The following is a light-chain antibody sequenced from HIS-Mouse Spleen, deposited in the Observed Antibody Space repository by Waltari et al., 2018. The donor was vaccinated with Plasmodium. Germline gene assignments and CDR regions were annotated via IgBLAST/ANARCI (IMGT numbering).Light chain of an antibody. CDR1: SSHVGGYTY. Sequence: QSALTQPPSASGSPGQSVPISCTGTSSHVGGYTYVSWYQQHPGKAPKLMIYEVSKRPSGVPVRFSGSKSGNTASLTVSGLQAEDEADYYCSSYAGSNNLVFGGGTKLTVL. CDR2: EVS. V-gene: IGLV2-8*01. CDR3: SSYAGSNNLV. J-gene: IGLJ2*01.